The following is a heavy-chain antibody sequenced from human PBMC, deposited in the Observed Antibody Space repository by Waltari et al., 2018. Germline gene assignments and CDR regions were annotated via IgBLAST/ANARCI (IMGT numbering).Heavy chain of an antibody. Sequence: QVQLVQSGAEVKTPGSSVKVSCKASGGTFRRYAISWVRQAPGQGLEWMGGIIPIFGTANYAQKFQDRVTITADESTSTAYMELSSLRSEDTAVYYCARKSQPRAYYYGMDVWGQGTTVTVSS. CDR1: GGTFRRYA. CDR2: IIPIFGTA. J-gene: IGHJ6*02. CDR3: ARKSQPRAYYYGMDV. V-gene: IGHV1-69*01.